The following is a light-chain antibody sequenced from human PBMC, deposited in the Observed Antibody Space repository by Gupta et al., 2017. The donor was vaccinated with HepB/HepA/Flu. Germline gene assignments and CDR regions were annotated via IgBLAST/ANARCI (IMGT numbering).Light chain of an antibody. J-gene: IGLJ2*01. CDR3: QTWDSNTHF. V-gene: IGLV4-60*03. Sequence: QPVLTQSSSASASLGSSVKLTCTLSSWHSRDIIAWHQQQPGKAPRHLMKLEGSGSYNKGSVVPVRFSGSSSGADRNLTISNLQAEDDADYYCQTWDSNTHFFGGGTKLTVL. CDR2: LEGSGSY. CDR1: SWHSRDI.